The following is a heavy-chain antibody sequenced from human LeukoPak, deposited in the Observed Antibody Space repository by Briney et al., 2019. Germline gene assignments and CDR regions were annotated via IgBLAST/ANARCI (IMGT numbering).Heavy chain of an antibody. CDR3: ARGAEYQLLYYYYYGMDV. V-gene: IGHV7-4-1*02. D-gene: IGHD2-2*01. Sequence: GESLKISRKASGYTFTSYAMNWVRQAPGQGLEWMGWINTNTGNPTYAQGFTGRFVFSLDTSVSTAYLQISSLKAEDTAVYYCARGAEYQLLYYYYYGMDVWGQGTTVTVSS. CDR1: GYTFTSYA. CDR2: INTNTGNP. J-gene: IGHJ6*02.